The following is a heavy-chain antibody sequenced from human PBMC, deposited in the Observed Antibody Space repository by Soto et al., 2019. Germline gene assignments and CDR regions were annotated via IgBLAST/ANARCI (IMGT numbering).Heavy chain of an antibody. D-gene: IGHD1-1*01. CDR1: GFSFTDAW. J-gene: IGHJ4*02. CDR2: INRKRDIGTT. V-gene: IGHV3-15*01. CDR3: TTVALYNWNDGNHYFDD. Sequence: GGSLRLSCATSGFSFTDAWMSWVRQAPGKGLEWVGHINRKRDIGTTDYAAPVKGRFTISADTSKNTLYLQMNSLKTEDTAVYYCTTVALYNWNDGNHYFDDWGQGALVTVSS.